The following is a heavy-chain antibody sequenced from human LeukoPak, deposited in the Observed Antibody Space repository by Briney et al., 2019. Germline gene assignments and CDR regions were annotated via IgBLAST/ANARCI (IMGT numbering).Heavy chain of an antibody. CDR2: IWYDGSNK. J-gene: IGHJ4*02. CDR3: ARVGIAAAIPDY. V-gene: IGHV3-33*01. D-gene: IGHD6-13*01. Sequence: GGSLRLSCAASGFTFSSYGMHWVRQAPGKGLEWVAVIWYDGSNKYYADSVKGRFTISRDNSKNSLYLQMNSLRAEDTAVYYCARVGIAAAIPDYWGQGTLVTVSS. CDR1: GFTFSSYG.